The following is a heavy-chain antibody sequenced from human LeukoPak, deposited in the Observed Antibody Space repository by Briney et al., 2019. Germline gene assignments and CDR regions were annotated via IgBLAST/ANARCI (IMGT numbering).Heavy chain of an antibody. CDR2: ISYDGSNK. Sequence: GGSLRLSCAASGFTFSSYAMHWVRQAPGKGLEWVAVISYDGSNKYYADSVKGRFTISRDNAKNSLYLQMNSLRAEDTAMYYCARRRYNWNAIDYWGQGTLVTVSS. D-gene: IGHD1-20*01. CDR3: ARRRYNWNAIDY. J-gene: IGHJ4*02. CDR1: GFTFSSYA. V-gene: IGHV3-30-3*01.